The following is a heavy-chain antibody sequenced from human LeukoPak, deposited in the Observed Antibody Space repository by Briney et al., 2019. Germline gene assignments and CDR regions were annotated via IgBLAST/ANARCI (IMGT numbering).Heavy chain of an antibody. CDR1: GFTFSSYA. D-gene: IGHD5-12*01. CDR2: ISASDEIT. V-gene: IGHV3-23*01. J-gene: IGHJ4*02. Sequence: GGSLRLSCAASGFTFSSYAMSWVRQAPGKGLEWVSVISASDEITSYADSVKGRFTISRDNSKNTLYLHMDSLRVEDTAVYYCAKSRPIFGGYGPVQTALKDWGLGTLVTVSS. CDR3: AKSRPIFGGYGPVQTALKD.